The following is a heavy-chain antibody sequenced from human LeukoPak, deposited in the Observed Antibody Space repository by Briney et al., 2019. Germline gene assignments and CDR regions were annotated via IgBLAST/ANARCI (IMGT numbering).Heavy chain of an antibody. CDR1: GFTFSSHG. D-gene: IGHD1-26*01. CDR3: AKGGGGGAANFDY. Sequence: GGSLRLSCAASGFTFSSHGMHWVRQAPGKGLEWVAVISYDGSNKYYADSVKGRFTISRDNSKNTLYLQMNSLRAEDTAVYYCAKGGGGGAANFDYWGQGTLVTVSS. V-gene: IGHV3-30*18. J-gene: IGHJ4*02. CDR2: ISYDGSNK.